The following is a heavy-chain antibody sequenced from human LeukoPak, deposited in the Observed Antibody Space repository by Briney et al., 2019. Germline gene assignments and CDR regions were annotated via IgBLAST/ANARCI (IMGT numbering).Heavy chain of an antibody. CDR2: IIPIFGTA. V-gene: IGHV1-69*05. J-gene: IGHJ4*02. Sequence: SVKVSCKASGGTFSSYAISWVRQAPGQGLEWMGRIIPIFGTANYAQKFQGRVTITTDESTSTAYMELSSLRSEDTAVYYCARARYYDFGSGYYPFDYWGQGTLVTVSS. D-gene: IGHD3-3*01. CDR3: ARARYYDFGSGYYPFDY. CDR1: GGTFSSYA.